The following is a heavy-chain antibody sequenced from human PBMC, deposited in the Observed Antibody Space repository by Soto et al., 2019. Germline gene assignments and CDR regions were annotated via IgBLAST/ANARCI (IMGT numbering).Heavy chain of an antibody. D-gene: IGHD3-10*01. V-gene: IGHV3-33*01. CDR2: IWYDGSNK. Sequence: QVQLVESGGGVVQSGRSLRLSCAASGFTFSSYGMYWVRQAPGKGLGWVAVIWYDGSNKYYADSVKGRFTISRDNSENTLYLQMNSLRVEDTAVYYCARVQGRWYGSGSYEGMDVWGQGTTVTVSS. CDR1: GFTFSSYG. J-gene: IGHJ6*02. CDR3: ARVQGRWYGSGSYEGMDV.